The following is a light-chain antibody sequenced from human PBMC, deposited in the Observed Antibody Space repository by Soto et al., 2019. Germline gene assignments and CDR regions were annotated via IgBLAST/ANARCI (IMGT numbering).Light chain of an antibody. V-gene: IGLV2-23*02. CDR3: CSYAGISTFYV. J-gene: IGLJ1*01. CDR1: SSDVGSYNL. Sequence: QSVLTQPASVSGSPGQSITISRTGTSSDVGSYNLVSWYQQHPGKAPKLMIYGVNKRPSGVSNRFSGSKSGNTASLTISGLQAEDEADYYCCSYAGISTFYVFGTGTKLTVL. CDR2: GVN.